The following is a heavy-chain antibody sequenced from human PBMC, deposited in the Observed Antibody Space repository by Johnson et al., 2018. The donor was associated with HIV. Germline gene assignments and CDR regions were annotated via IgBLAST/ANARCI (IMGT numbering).Heavy chain of an antibody. CDR3: ARANSTWDAFDI. CDR2: IAYDGSNK. J-gene: IGHJ3*02. CDR1: GFTFSSYA. Sequence: QVQLVESGGGVVQPGRSLRVSCAASGFTFSSYAMHWVRQAPGKGLEWVAVIAYDGSNKYYADSVKGRFTISRDNSKNTLYLQMNSLRAEDTAVYYCARANSTWDAFDIWGQGTMVTVSS. V-gene: IGHV3-30*04. D-gene: IGHD6-13*01.